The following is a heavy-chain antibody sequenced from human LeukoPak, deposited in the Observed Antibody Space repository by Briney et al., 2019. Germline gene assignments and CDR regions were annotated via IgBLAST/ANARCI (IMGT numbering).Heavy chain of an antibody. CDR1: GFTFGDYV. CDR2: IRSKPYDGTT. D-gene: IGHD6-13*01. J-gene: IGHJ4*02. Sequence: GGSLRLSCTASGFTFGDYVMSWVRQAPGKGLEWVGFIRSKPYDGTTEYAASVKGRFIISRDDSKTIAYPQMNSLKSEDTAVYYCTTGSATGTGSGYWGQGTLVTVSS. CDR3: TTGSATGTGSGY. V-gene: IGHV3-49*04.